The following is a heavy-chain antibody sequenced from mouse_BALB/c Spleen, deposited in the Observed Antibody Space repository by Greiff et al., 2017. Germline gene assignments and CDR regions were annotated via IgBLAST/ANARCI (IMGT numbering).Heavy chain of an antibody. CDR1: GFTFSSYA. CDR2: ISSGGSYT. V-gene: IGHV5-9-4*01. J-gene: IGHJ2*01. CDR3: AKGGGNFFDY. D-gene: IGHD2-1*01. Sequence: EVKLVESGGGLVKPGGSLKLSCAASGFTFSSYAMSWVRQSPEKRLEWVAEISSGGSYTYYPDTVTGRFTISRDNAKNTLYLEMSSLRSEDTAMYYCAKGGGNFFDYWGQGTTLTVSS.